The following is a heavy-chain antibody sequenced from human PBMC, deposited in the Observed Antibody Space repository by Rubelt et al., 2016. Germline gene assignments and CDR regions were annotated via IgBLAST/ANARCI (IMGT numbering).Heavy chain of an antibody. CDR1: GGSISSGGYY. D-gene: IGHD3-22*01. J-gene: IGHJ4*02. CDR2: IYYSGST. V-gene: IGHV4-31*03. CDR3: ARGYYDSSGYYSLPL. Sequence: QVQLQESGPGLVKPSQTLSLTCTVSGGSISSGGYYWSWIRQHPGKGLEWIGYIYYSGSTNYNPSPKSRVTISVDTSKNQFSLKLSSVTAADTAVYYCARGYYDSSGYYSLPLWGQGTLVTVSS.